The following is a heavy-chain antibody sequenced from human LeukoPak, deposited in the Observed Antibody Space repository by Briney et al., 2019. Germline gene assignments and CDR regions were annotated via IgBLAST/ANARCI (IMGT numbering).Heavy chain of an antibody. CDR3: ARERRYYDSLGLDY. J-gene: IGHJ4*02. CDR1: GGSISSYY. V-gene: IGHV4-59*12. CDR2: IYYSGST. D-gene: IGHD3-22*01. Sequence: SETLSLTCTVSGGSISSYYWSWIRQPPGKGLEWIGYIYYSGSTNYNPSLKSRVTISVDTSKNQFSLKLSSVTAADTAVYYCARERRYYDSLGLDYWGQGTLVTVSS.